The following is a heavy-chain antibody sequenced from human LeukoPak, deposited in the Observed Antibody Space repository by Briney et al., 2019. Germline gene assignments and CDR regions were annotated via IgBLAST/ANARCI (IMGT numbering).Heavy chain of an antibody. V-gene: IGHV4-39*01. Sequence: PSETLSLTCTVSGDSISSSNYNWGWIRQPPGKGLEWIGTIYYSGNTYYNPSLKSRVTRSVDTSKNQFSLKLSSVTAADTAVYYCAEAGTTEYYFDYWGQGTLVTVSS. CDR1: GDSISSSNYN. D-gene: IGHD6-19*01. J-gene: IGHJ4*02. CDR3: AEAGTTEYYFDY. CDR2: IYYSGNT.